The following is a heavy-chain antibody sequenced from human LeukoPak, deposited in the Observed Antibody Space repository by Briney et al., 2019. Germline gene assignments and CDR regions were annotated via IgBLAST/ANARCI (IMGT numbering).Heavy chain of an antibody. CDR3: ARYVVYGSGKYYFDY. V-gene: IGHV4-39*01. Sequence: PSETLSLTCTVSGGSVSSTTYYWTWIRQPPGKGLEWIASINYSGSNYYNPSLKRRVTISVDTSENQFSLKLSSVTAADTAVYYCARYVVYGSGKYYFDYWGQGTLVTVSS. CDR1: GGSVSSTTYY. J-gene: IGHJ4*02. CDR2: INYSGSN. D-gene: IGHD3-10*01.